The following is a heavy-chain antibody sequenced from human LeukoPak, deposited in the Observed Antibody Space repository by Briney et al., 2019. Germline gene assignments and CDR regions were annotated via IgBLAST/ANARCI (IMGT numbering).Heavy chain of an antibody. CDR1: GFTFSSSA. Sequence: GGSLRLSCAASGFTFSSSAMSWVRQAPGKGLEWVSYISSSSSTIYYADSVKGRFTISRDNAKNSLYLQMNSLRAEDTAVYYCARDSVRGVEPQYYYYGMDVWGQGTTVTVSS. CDR3: ARDSVRGVEPQYYYYGMDV. D-gene: IGHD3-10*02. CDR2: ISSSSSTI. J-gene: IGHJ6*02. V-gene: IGHV3-48*01.